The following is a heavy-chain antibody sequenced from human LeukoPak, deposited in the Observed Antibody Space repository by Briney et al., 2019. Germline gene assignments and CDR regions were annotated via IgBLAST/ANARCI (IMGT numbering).Heavy chain of an antibody. V-gene: IGHV3-21*01. J-gene: IGHJ4*02. Sequence: GGSLRLSCAASGFTFSTYSMNWVRQAPGKGLEWVSSISSSSSYIYYADSVKGRFTISRDNAKNSLYLQMDSLRAEDTAIYYCAREGPRGNSQFDYWGQGTLVTVSS. D-gene: IGHD4-23*01. CDR1: GFTFSTYS. CDR3: AREGPRGNSQFDY. CDR2: ISSSSSYI.